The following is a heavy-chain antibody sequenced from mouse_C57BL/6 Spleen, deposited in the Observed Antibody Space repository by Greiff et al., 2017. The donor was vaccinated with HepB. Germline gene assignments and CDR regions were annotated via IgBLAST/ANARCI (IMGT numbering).Heavy chain of an antibody. J-gene: IGHJ2*01. CDR1: GYTFTSYW. Sequence: QVQLQQPGAELVKPGASVKLSCKASGYTFTSYWMHWVKQRPGQGLEWIGMIHPNSGSTNYNEKFKSKATLTVDKSSSTAYMQLSSLTSEDSAVYYCARRANDGYYLKDWGKGTTLTVAS. CDR3: ARRANDGYYLKD. CDR2: IHPNSGST. V-gene: IGHV1-64*01. D-gene: IGHD2-3*01.